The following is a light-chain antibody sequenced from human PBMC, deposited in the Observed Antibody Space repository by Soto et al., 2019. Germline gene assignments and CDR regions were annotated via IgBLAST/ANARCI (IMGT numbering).Light chain of an antibody. CDR3: QQYNNWPPST. CDR2: GAS. CDR1: QSVSSN. Sequence: EIVMTQSPATLSVSPGERATLSCRASQSVSSNLAWYQQKPGQAPRLLIYGASTRATGIPARFSGSGSGTEFTLTISRLQSEDFAVYYCQQYNNWPPSTFGQGTQLEIK. J-gene: IGKJ2*01. V-gene: IGKV3-15*01.